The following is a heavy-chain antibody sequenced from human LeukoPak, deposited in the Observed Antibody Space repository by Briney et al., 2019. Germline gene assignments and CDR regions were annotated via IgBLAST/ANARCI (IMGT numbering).Heavy chain of an antibody. CDR3: ARGYDRSGYPLGY. J-gene: IGHJ4*02. CDR2: IYYSGNT. CDR1: GGSISSSSYY. Sequence: SETLSLTCTVSGGSISSSSYYWGWIRQPPGKGLEWIGSIYYSGNTFYNPSLKSRVTISVDTSKNQFSLKLSSVTAADTAVYYCARGYDRSGYPLGYWGQGTLVTVS. V-gene: IGHV4-39*01. D-gene: IGHD3-22*01.